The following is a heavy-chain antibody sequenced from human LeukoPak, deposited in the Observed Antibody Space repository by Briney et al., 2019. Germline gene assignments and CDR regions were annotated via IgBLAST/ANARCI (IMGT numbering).Heavy chain of an antibody. CDR2: IKQDGSEK. D-gene: IGHD3-16*01. J-gene: IGHJ4*02. CDR1: DFPFSNFW. Sequence: GGSLRLSCAPSDFPFSNFWMRWVRQAPGKGLEWVANIKQDGSEKYYVDSVKGRFTISRDNAKNSLYLQMNSLRAEDTAVYYCARENSGGSAFDYWGQGTLVTVSS. V-gene: IGHV3-7*01. CDR3: ARENSGGSAFDY.